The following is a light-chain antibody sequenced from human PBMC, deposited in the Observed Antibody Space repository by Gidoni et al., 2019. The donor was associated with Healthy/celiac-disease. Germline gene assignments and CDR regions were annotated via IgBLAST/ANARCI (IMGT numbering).Light chain of an antibody. J-gene: IGKJ1*01. CDR2: DAS. Sequence: DIQMTQSPSSLSASVGDRVTLTCQASQDISNYLNWYQQKPGKAPKLLIYDASNLETGVPSRFSGSGSGTDFTFTISSLQPEDIATYYCQQYDNLPRWTFGQGTKVEIK. CDR3: QQYDNLPRWT. CDR1: QDISNY. V-gene: IGKV1-33*01.